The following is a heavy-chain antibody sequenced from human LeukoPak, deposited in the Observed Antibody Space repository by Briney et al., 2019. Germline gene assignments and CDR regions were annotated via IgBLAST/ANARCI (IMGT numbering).Heavy chain of an antibody. Sequence: GESLKISCKGSGYSFPGYWIGWVRQMPGKGLEWMGIIYPGDSDTRYSPSFQGQVTISADKSIRTAYLQWSSLKASDTAIYYCARETAGTFHFDFWGQGTLVTVSS. J-gene: IGHJ4*02. CDR2: IYPGDSDT. D-gene: IGHD6-13*01. V-gene: IGHV5-51*01. CDR3: ARETAGTFHFDF. CDR1: GYSFPGYW.